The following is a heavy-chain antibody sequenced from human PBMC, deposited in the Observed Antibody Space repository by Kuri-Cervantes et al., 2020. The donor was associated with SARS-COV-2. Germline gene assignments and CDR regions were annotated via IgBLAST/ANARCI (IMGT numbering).Heavy chain of an antibody. CDR3: AREVIAAAARGSLTWFDP. D-gene: IGHD6-13*01. J-gene: IGHJ5*02. V-gene: IGHV1-69*13. CDR2: IIPIFGTA. CDR1: GGTFSSYA. Sequence: SVKVSCKASGGTFSSYAISWVRQAPGQGLEWMGGIIPIFGTANYAQKFQGRVTITADESTSTAYTELSSLRSEDTAVYYCAREVIAAAARGSLTWFDPWGQGTLVTVSS.